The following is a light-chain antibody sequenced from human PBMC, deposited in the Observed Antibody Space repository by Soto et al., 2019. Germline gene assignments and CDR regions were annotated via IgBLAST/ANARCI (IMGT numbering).Light chain of an antibody. Sequence: QSVLTQPPSASGTPGQRVTIFCSGSSSNIGTNTVIWYQQLPGAAPKLLIYSDNQRPSGVPDRFSGSKSGTSASLAISGLQSEDDADYYCAAGDVSLVVFGGGTKVNVL. CDR2: SDN. V-gene: IGLV1-44*01. J-gene: IGLJ2*01. CDR1: SSNIGTNT. CDR3: AAGDVSLVV.